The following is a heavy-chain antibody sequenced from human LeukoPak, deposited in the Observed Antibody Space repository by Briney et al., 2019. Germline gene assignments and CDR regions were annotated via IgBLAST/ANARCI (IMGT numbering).Heavy chain of an antibody. V-gene: IGHV3-23*01. CDR1: GFTFNNYL. CDR3: AKECDYSPGHKFDL. CDR2: LTGGGRT. Sequence: GGSLRLSCAASGFTFNNYLMSWVRQAPGKGLEWVSVLTGGGRTLYADSVKGRFTISGDTSRTTLYLQMSGLRAEDTAVYYCAKECDYSPGHKFDLWGQGTLVTVFS. J-gene: IGHJ4*02. D-gene: IGHD3-10*01.